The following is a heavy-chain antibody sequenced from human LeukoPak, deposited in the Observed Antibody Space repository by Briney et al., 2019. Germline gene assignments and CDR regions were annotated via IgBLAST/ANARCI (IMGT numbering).Heavy chain of an antibody. J-gene: IGHJ4*02. Sequence: PGGSLRLSCAASGFTFSRYAMSWVRQAPGKGLEWVSAISGSGGSTYYADSVKGRFTISRDNSKNTLYLQMNSLRAEDTAVYYCAKVPFYYYDSSGYYDYWGQGTLVTVSS. D-gene: IGHD3-22*01. CDR3: AKVPFYYYDSSGYYDY. CDR2: ISGSGGST. V-gene: IGHV3-23*01. CDR1: GFTFSRYA.